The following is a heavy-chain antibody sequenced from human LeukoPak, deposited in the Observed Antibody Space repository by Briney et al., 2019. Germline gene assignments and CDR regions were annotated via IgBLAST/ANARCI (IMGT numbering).Heavy chain of an antibody. CDR1: GFTFSSYA. D-gene: IGHD3-9*01. CDR3: ARSKTGILTGYYYYGMDV. Sequence: GGSLRLSCAASGFTFSSYAMSWVRQAPGKGLEWVSSISSNSSYIYYADSVKGRFTISRDNAKNSLYLQMNSLRAEDTAVYYCARSKTGILTGYYYYGMDVWGQGTTVTVSS. CDR2: ISSNSSYI. J-gene: IGHJ6*02. V-gene: IGHV3-21*01.